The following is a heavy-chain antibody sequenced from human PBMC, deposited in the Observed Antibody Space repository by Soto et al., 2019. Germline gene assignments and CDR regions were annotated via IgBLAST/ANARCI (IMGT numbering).Heavy chain of an antibody. Sequence: QLQLQESGSGLVKPSQTLSLTCAVSGGSISSGGYSWSWIRQPPGKGLEWIGYISHTGSTYYHPSLKRRVTISVDMSKNQFSLKLSSVTAADTAVYYCARGGGFLGYWGQGTLVTVSS. CDR2: ISHTGST. CDR1: GGSISSGGYS. D-gene: IGHD3-10*01. CDR3: ARGGGFLGY. V-gene: IGHV4-30-2*01. J-gene: IGHJ4*02.